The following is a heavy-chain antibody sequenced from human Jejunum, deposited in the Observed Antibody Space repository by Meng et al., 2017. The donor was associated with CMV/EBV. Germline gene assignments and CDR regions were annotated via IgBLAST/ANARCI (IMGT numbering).Heavy chain of an antibody. CDR3: ARDKDFGVDIDH. CDR1: GFNLSRHC. V-gene: IGHV3-74*01. J-gene: IGHJ4*02. CDR2: INSDGSNI. Sequence: SGFNLSRHCMHWVRQAPGKGLVWVSRINSDGSNINYADSVKGRFIISRDNAKNTLYLQMDSLRAEDTAVYYCARDKDFGVDIDHWGQGTLVTVSS. D-gene: IGHD3-3*01.